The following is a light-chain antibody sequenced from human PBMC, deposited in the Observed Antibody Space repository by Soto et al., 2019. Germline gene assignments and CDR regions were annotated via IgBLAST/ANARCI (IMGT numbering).Light chain of an antibody. CDR3: CSFAGRIFV. Sequence: QSALTQPRSVSGSPGQSVTVSCTGTSSDVGGYNHVTWYQQHPGKAPKLMISEVNKRPSGVPDRFSGSKSGNTASLTISGLQAEDEADYYCCSFAGRIFVFGTGTEVTVL. CDR2: EVN. CDR1: SSDVGGYNH. J-gene: IGLJ1*01. V-gene: IGLV2-11*01.